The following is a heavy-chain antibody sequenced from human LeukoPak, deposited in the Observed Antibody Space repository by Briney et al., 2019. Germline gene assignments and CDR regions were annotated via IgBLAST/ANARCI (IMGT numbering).Heavy chain of an antibody. CDR1: GYISSDYA. CDR2: INAGNGKT. D-gene: IGHD4-17*01. CDR3: ARARWTSTVTTYYLDY. V-gene: IGHV1-3*01. Sequence: GASVKVSCKASGYISSDYAIQWVRQAPGQGLEWMGWINAGNGKTKYSQKFQGRVTITRDTSASTAYMELSGLRSEDTAVYYCARARWTSTVTTYYLDYWGQGTLVTVSS. J-gene: IGHJ4*02.